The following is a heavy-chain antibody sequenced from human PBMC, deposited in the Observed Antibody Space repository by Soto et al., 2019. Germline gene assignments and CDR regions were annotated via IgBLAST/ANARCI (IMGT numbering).Heavy chain of an antibody. CDR3: ARLRIATNNYKWFDP. CDR1: GAALNSGNYY. Sequence: SETLSLTCSVSGAALNSGNYYWGWIRQVPGKGLEWIGHIYVTGAVDYNPSLRDRITISQDTSERQFSLNLRLVTAADMAVYYCARLRIATNNYKWFDPWGQGTLVTVSS. D-gene: IGHD2-21*01. V-gene: IGHV4-31*03. CDR2: IYVTGAV. J-gene: IGHJ5*02.